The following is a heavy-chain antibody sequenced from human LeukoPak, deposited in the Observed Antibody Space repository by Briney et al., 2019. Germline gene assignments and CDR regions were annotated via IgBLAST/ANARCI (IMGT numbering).Heavy chain of an antibody. D-gene: IGHD1-14*01. Sequence: PGGSLRLSCAVSGFTFSSYWMHWVRQAPGKGLVWVSRVSTDGASTSDADPVKGRSTISRDNAKNTLYLQMNSLRVEDTAVYYCVRGADRDYWGQGTLVTVSS. CDR1: GFTFSSYW. CDR2: VSTDGAST. V-gene: IGHV3-74*01. CDR3: VRGADRDY. J-gene: IGHJ4*02.